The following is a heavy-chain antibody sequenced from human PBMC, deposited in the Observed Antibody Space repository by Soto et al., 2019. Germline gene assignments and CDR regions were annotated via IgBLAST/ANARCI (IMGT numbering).Heavy chain of an antibody. Sequence: ETLCLTYLVSGYSFTSDFYWGWIREPPGKGLEWIGSIYHTETTYSDPSLKSRLTISVDTSTTQFSLMLTSVTGADTAVYYFVRIGRASTSFYFPFDPFCEGALVT. J-gene: IGHJ5*02. CDR1: GYSFTSDFY. CDR2: IYHTETT. CDR3: VRIGRASTSFYFPFDP. V-gene: IGHV4-38-2*01. D-gene: IGHD3-3*01.